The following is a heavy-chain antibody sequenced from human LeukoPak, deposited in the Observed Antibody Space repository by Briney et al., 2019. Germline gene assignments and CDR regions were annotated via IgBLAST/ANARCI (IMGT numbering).Heavy chain of an antibody. CDR2: ISGYNGKT. J-gene: IGHJ3*02. V-gene: IGHV1-18*01. CDR3: ASHLLSLQQLVLGDASDI. Sequence: ASVKVSCKASGYTFNTYGITWVRQAPGQGLEWMGWISGYNGKTKYAQNLQDRVTMTRDTSISTAYMELTSLRSDDTAVYYCASHLLSLQQLVLGDASDIWGPGTMVTVSS. CDR1: GYTFNTYG. D-gene: IGHD1-1*01.